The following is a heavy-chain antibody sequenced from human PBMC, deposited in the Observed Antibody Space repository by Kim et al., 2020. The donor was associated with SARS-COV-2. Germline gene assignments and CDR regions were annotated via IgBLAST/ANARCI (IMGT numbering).Heavy chain of an antibody. CDR1: GFTFSTYW. J-gene: IGHJ2*01. D-gene: IGHD3-10*01. V-gene: IGHV3-7*01. CDR2: IKEDGTEQ. Sequence: GGSLRLFCAASGFTFSTYWMSWVRQAPGKGLERVANIKEDGTEQYYLGSVEGRFTISRDNAKNSLSLQMDSLRAEDTAVYYCARIMVVRGGFWYFELWGR. CDR3: ARIMVVRGGFWYFEL.